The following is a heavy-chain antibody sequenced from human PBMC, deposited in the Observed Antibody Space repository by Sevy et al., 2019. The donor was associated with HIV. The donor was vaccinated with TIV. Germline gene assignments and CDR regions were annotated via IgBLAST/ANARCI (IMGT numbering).Heavy chain of an antibody. CDR1: GFPFNIYS. CDR2: LSFGCGKI. V-gene: IGHV3-23*01. J-gene: IGHJ4*02. Sequence: GGSLRLSCATSGFPFNIYSMSWVRQAPGKGLEWVSTLSFGCGKINYADSVKGRFTISRDNSENTLYLEMNSLRAEDTALYIRAREGRTKPHDYWGRGTLVTVSS. CDR3: AREGRTKPHDY. D-gene: IGHD2-8*01.